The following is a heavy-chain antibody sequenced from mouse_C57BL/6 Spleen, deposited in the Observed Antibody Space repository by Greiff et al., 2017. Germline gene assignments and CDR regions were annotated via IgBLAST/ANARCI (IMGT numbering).Heavy chain of an antibody. V-gene: IGHV1-53*01. Sequence: VQLQESGTELVKPGASVKLSCKASGYTFTSYWMHWVKQRPGQGLEWIGNINPSNGGTNYNEKFKSKATLTVDKSSSTAYMQLSSLTSEDSAVYYCARRDYYGSLSWFAYWGQGTLVTVAA. J-gene: IGHJ3*01. CDR3: ARRDYYGSLSWFAY. CDR1: GYTFTSYW. CDR2: INPSNGGT. D-gene: IGHD1-1*01.